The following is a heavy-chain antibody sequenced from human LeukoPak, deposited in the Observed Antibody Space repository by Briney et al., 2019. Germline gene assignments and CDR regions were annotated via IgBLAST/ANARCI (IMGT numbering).Heavy chain of an antibody. J-gene: IGHJ5*02. V-gene: IGHV4-38-2*02. CDR1: GYSISSGYY. Sequence: ASETLSLTCTVSGYSISSGYYWGWIRQPPGKGLEWIGSIYYSGSTYYNPSLKSRVTISVDTSKNQFSLKLSSVTAADTAVYYCAKSLYGSGSYYNWFDPWGQGTLVTVSS. D-gene: IGHD3-10*01. CDR3: AKSLYGSGSYYNWFDP. CDR2: IYYSGST.